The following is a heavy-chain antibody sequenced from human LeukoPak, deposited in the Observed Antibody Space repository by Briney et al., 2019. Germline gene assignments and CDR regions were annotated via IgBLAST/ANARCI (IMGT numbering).Heavy chain of an antibody. CDR2: ISWNSGTI. J-gene: IGHJ4*02. CDR1: GFTFSDYA. CDR3: AKDRSSRWYTETSPGRFDY. D-gene: IGHD6-19*01. V-gene: IGHV3-9*01. Sequence: SGGSLRLSCAASGFTFSDYAMHWVRHAPGKGLEWVSYISWNSGTIDYADSVKGRFTISRDNAKNSLYLQMNSPRTEDTALYYCAKDRSSRWYTETSPGRFDYWGQGTLVTVSS.